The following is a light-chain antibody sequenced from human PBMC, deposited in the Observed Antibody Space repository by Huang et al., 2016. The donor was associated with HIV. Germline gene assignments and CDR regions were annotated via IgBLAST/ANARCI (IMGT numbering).Light chain of an antibody. CDR3: QQANSFPLT. J-gene: IGKJ4*01. Sequence: DIQMTQSPSSVSASVGDRVTITCRASQGSSSWLAWYQQKPGTAPKLLIYAASSLQSAVPSRFSGSGSVTDFTLTISSLQPEDFATYYCQQANSFPLTFGGGTKVEIK. CDR1: QGSSSW. V-gene: IGKV1D-12*01. CDR2: AAS.